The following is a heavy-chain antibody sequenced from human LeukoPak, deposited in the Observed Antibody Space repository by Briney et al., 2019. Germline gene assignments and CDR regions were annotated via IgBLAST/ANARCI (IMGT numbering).Heavy chain of an antibody. CDR3: ARLVLLWSGELRRYYYYMDV. D-gene: IGHD3-10*01. J-gene: IGHJ6*03. V-gene: IGHV4-34*01. CDR1: GGSFSGYY. CDR2: INHSGST. Sequence: PSETLSLTCAVYGGSFSGYYWSWIRQPPGKGLEWIGEINHSGSTNYNPSLKSRVTISVDTSKNQFSLKLSSVTAADTAVYYCARLVLLWSGELRRYYYYMDVWGKGTTVTVSS.